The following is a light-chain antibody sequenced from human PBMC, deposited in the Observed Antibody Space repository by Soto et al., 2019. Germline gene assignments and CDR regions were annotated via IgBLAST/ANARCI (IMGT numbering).Light chain of an antibody. CDR1: QSISNY. Sequence: DIQMTQSPSSLSASVGDRVTITCRASQSISNYLNWYQQKPGKASKLLIFAASNLQSGVPSRFSGSGSGTDLTLTISSLQPEDFATYYCQESYNTLTFTLGPGTKVDIK. CDR3: QESYNTLTFT. CDR2: AAS. V-gene: IGKV1-39*01. J-gene: IGKJ3*01.